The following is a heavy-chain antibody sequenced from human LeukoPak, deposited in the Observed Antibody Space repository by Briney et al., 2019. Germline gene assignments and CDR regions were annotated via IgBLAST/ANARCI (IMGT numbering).Heavy chain of an antibody. CDR2: IYYSGST. V-gene: IGHV4-61*05. CDR3: AVTWNADRTFAP. J-gene: IGHJ5*02. D-gene: IGHD1-1*01. Sequence: SETLSLTCTVSGGSISTSSYYWSWIRQPPGKGLEWIGYIYYSGSTNYNPSLKSRVTISVDTSKNQFSLKLSSVTAADTAVYYCAVTWNADRTFAPWGQGILVTVS. CDR1: GGSISTSSYY.